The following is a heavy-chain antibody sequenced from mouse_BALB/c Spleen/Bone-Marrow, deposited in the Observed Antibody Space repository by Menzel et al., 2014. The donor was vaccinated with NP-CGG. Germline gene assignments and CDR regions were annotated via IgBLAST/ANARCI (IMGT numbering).Heavy chain of an antibody. J-gene: IGHJ4*01. CDR2: ISSGGGYT. CDR3: TRQRNWDHYAMDY. Sequence: DVMLVESGGDLVKPGGSLKLSCAASGFTFSTYGMSWARQTPDKRLEWVATISSGGGYTYYPDSVKGRFTISRDNANNPLYLQMSSLKSEDTAMYYCTRQRNWDHYAMDYWGQGTSVTVSS. D-gene: IGHD4-1*01. CDR1: GFTFSTYG. V-gene: IGHV5-6*02.